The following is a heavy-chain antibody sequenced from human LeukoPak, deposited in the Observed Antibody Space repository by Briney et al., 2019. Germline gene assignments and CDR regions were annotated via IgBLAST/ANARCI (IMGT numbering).Heavy chain of an antibody. CDR1: GYNFIRYY. J-gene: IGHJ4*02. Sequence: ASVKVSCKASGYNFIRYYMHWVRQAPGQGLEWMGPINPSGGSTTYAQKFQGRVTMTSDTSTTTVYMELSGLRYEDTAVYYCAREWALSGTGSIGCPYWGQGTLVTVSS. CDR2: INPSGGST. D-gene: IGHD3-10*01. CDR3: AREWALSGTGSIGCPY. V-gene: IGHV1-46*01.